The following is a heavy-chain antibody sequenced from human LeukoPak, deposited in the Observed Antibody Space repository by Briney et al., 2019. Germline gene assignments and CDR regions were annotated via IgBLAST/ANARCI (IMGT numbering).Heavy chain of an antibody. J-gene: IGHJ6*02. V-gene: IGHV1-2*04. CDR3: ARDWVAAAGPYYYYYGMDV. D-gene: IGHD6-13*01. Sequence: ASVKVSCKASEYTFTGYYMHWVRQAPGQGLEWMGWINPNSGGTNYAQKFQGWVTMTRDTSISTAYMELSRLRSDDTAVYYCARDWVAAAGPYYYYYGMDVWGQGTTVTVSS. CDR2: INPNSGGT. CDR1: EYTFTGYY.